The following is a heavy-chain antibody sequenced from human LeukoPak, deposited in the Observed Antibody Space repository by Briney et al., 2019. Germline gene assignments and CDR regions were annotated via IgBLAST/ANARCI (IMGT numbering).Heavy chain of an antibody. CDR1: GFSFSDYY. CDR3: ATYYYDTSGYPAFDY. V-gene: IGHV3-11*04. CDR2: ISSDSNAM. D-gene: IGHD3-22*01. J-gene: IGHJ4*02. Sequence: PGGSLRLSCAASGFSFSDYYMSWIRQAPGKGLEWLSYISSDSNAMHYADSVMGRFTISRDNAKNSLYLQVNSLRAEDTAVYYCATYYYDTSGYPAFDYWGQGTLVTVSS.